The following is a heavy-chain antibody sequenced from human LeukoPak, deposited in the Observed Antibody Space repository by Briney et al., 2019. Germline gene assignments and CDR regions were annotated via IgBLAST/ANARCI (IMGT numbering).Heavy chain of an antibody. D-gene: IGHD3-22*01. CDR2: TYHSGIT. Sequence: SETLSLTCAVSGGSISSTNWWNWVRQPPGKGPEWIGETYHSGITNYNPSLKSRVTMSVDTSKNQFSLKLSSVTAADTAVYYCARENPSGYYNRPIDYWGQGTLVTVSS. CDR1: GGSISSTNW. J-gene: IGHJ4*02. V-gene: IGHV4-4*02. CDR3: ARENPSGYYNRPIDY.